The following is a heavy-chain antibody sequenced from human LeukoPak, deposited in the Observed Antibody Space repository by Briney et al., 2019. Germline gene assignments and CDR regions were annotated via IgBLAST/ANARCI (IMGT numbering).Heavy chain of an antibody. CDR1: GFTFSNYN. CDR2: ISSSGSTI. V-gene: IGHV3-48*01. J-gene: IGHJ4*02. D-gene: IGHD5-18*01. Sequence: GGSLRLSCAASGFTFSNYNMIWVRQAPGKGLKCVSYISSSGSTIHYADSVRGRFTISRDNAKKSLYLQMNSLRAEDTAVYYCARVWDGYSGEDYWGQGTLVTVSS. CDR3: ARVWDGYSGEDY.